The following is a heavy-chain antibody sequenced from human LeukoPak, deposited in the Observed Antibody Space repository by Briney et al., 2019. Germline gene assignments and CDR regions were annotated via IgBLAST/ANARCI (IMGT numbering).Heavy chain of an antibody. CDR1: GFTFSSYG. CDR3: ARDQGDLYSSSYNDY. V-gene: IGHV3-33*01. D-gene: IGHD6-6*01. Sequence: GGSLRLSCAASGFTFSSYGMHWVRQAPGKGLEWVAVIWYDGSNKYYADSVKGRFTISRDNSKNTLYLQMSSLRAEDTAVYYCARDQGDLYSSSYNDYWGQGTLVAVSS. J-gene: IGHJ4*02. CDR2: IWYDGSNK.